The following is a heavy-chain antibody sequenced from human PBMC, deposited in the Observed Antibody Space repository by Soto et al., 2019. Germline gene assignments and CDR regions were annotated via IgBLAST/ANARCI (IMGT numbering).Heavy chain of an antibody. J-gene: IGHJ3*02. V-gene: IGHV3-21*01. CDR2: ISSSSSYI. D-gene: IGHD3-16*01. CDR3: ARGGDDAFDI. CDR1: GFTFSSYS. Sequence: EVQLVESGGGLVKPGGSLRLACAASGFTFSSYSMNWVSQAPGKGLEWVSSISSSSSYIYYADSVKGRFTISRDNAKNSLYLQMNSLRAEDTAVYYCARGGDDAFDIWGQGTMVTVSS.